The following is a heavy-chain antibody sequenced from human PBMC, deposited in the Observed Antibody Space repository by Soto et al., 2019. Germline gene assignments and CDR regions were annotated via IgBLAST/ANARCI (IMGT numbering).Heavy chain of an antibody. CDR1: EVTFSSYE. V-gene: IGHV3-53*01. CDR3: ATYTSLDY. J-gene: IGHJ4*02. D-gene: IGHD2-2*02. Sequence: GGSLILSCTASEVTFSSYEVNWVRQAPGKGLEWVSLIYSGGSTFYADSVKGRFTISRDNSKNTLFLQMNSLRAEDTAVYFCATYTSLDYWGQRTLVTVSS. CDR2: IYSGGST.